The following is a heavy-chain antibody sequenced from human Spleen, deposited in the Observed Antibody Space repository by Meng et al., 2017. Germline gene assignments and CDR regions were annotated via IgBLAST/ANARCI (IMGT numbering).Heavy chain of an antibody. D-gene: IGHD4-11*01. Sequence: VQRQQLGAGLLKPSATLSLPCCVSGGSFGDYYWSWFPQPPGKGLEWIGEINHSGSTNYNPSLESRATISVDTSQNNLSLKLSSVTAADSAVYYCARGPTTMAHDFNYWGQGTLVTVSS. CDR2: INHSGST. CDR1: GGSFGDYY. V-gene: IGHV4-34*01. CDR3: ARGPTTMAHDFNY. J-gene: IGHJ4*02.